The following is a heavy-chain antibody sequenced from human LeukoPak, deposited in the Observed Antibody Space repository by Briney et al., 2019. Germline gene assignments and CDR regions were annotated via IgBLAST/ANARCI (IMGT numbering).Heavy chain of an antibody. CDR3: ARDHSYGGKIPLFDY. CDR2: IWYDGSNE. Sequence: GGSLRLSCAASGFIFSSYGMHWVRQAPGKGPEWVAVIWYDGSNEYYADSVKGRFTISRDNSKNTLYLQMNSLRAEDTAVYYCARDHSYGGKIPLFDYWGQGTLVTVSS. V-gene: IGHV3-33*01. CDR1: GFIFSSYG. J-gene: IGHJ4*02. D-gene: IGHD4-23*01.